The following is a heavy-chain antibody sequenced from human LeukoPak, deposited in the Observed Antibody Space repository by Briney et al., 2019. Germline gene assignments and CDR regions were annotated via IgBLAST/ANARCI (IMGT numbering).Heavy chain of an antibody. Sequence: GGSLRLSWAASGFSFSTYWMSWVRRAPGRGREGVASIKRERHEKYYVDSVNGRFTISRHNAKNSLYPQMHRQSGEDPAVYYCARFGIRGVIDEFDYWGQGTLVTVSS. CDR1: GFSFSTYW. CDR3: ARFGIRGVIDEFDY. CDR2: IKRERHEK. V-gene: IGHV3-7*01. D-gene: IGHD3-10*01. J-gene: IGHJ4*02.